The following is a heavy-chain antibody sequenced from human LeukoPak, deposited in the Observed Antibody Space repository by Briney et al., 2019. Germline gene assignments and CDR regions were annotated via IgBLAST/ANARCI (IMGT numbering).Heavy chain of an antibody. CDR1: GGSISTYY. CDR3: ARLGIDYDILTGYIPDAFDI. V-gene: IGHV4-30-4*01. J-gene: IGHJ3*02. Sequence: SETLSLTCTVSGGSISTYYWSWIRQPPGKGLEWIGYIYYSGSTYYDPSLKSRVMISVDASKNQFSLKLSSVTAADAAVYYCARLGIDYDILTGYIPDAFDIWGQGTMVTVSS. D-gene: IGHD3-9*01. CDR2: IYYSGST.